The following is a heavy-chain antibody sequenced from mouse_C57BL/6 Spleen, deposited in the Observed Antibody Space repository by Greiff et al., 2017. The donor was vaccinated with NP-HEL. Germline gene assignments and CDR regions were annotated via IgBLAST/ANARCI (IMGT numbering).Heavy chain of an antibody. Sequence: DVKLVESGEGLVKPGGSLKLSCAASGFTFSSYAMSWVRQTPEKRLEWVAYISSGGDYIYYADTVKGRFTISRDNARNTLYLQMSSLKSEEPAMYYCTDLLYYDYGAWFAYWGQGTLVTVSA. CDR1: GFTFSSYA. V-gene: IGHV5-9-1*02. CDR3: TDLLYYDYGAWFAY. D-gene: IGHD2-4*01. CDR2: ISSGGDYI. J-gene: IGHJ3*01.